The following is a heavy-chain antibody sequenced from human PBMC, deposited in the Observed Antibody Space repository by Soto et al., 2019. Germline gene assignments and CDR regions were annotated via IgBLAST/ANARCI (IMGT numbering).Heavy chain of an antibody. D-gene: IGHD2-21*02. V-gene: IGHV4-34*01. J-gene: IGHJ6*02. CDR2: INHSGTT. CDR1: GGSFSGFY. Sequence: SETLSLTCAVSGGSFSGFYWTWIRQPPGAGLEWIGEINHSGTTNFNPSLRSRLTISLDSSKKHFSLKLTSMTAADAAVYYCARADRTLVTSYGLDVWGQGTTVTVSS. CDR3: ARADRTLVTSYGLDV.